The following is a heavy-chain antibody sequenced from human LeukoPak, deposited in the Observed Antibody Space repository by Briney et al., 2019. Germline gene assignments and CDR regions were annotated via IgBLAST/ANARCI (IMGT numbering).Heavy chain of an antibody. D-gene: IGHD6-13*01. V-gene: IGHV3-30*18. CDR1: GFTFSSYG. J-gene: IGHJ4*02. CDR3: AKDGREYSSSWYLDY. CDR2: ISYDGSNK. Sequence: GGSLRLSCAASGFTFSSYGVHWVRQAPGKGLEWVAVISYDGSNKYYADSVKGRFTISRDNSKNTLYLQMNSLRAEDTAVYYCAKDGREYSSSWYLDYWGQGTLVTVSS.